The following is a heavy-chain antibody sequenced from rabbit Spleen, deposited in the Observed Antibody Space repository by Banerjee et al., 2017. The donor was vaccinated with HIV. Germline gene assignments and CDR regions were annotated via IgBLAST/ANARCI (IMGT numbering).Heavy chain of an antibody. CDR3: ARGSATMTMVITGYYLGL. Sequence: QSLEESGGDLVKPGASLTLTCTASGFTISSSYYMCWVRQAPGKGLECIACIYGDSSGSTYYANWAKSRFTISKTSSTTVTLQMTSLTAADTATYFCARGSATMTMVITGYYLGLWGPGTLVTVS. J-gene: IGHJ4*01. V-gene: IGHV1S40*01. D-gene: IGHD2-1*01. CDR2: IYGDSSGST. CDR1: GFTISSSYY.